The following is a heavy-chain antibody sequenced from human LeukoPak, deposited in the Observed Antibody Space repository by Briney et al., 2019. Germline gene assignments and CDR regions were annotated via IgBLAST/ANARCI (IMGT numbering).Heavy chain of an antibody. CDR2: IDYSGTT. D-gene: IGHD3-3*01. CDR3: ARRTPSVSSHYHYVES. Sequence: PSETLSLTCTVSGDSISSSNSYWDWMRRPPGKGLEWIGSIDYSGTTYYNPSLKSRVTMSIDTSKNQFSLRLSSVTAADTAVYYCARRTPSVSSHYHYVESWGQGTLVTVSS. J-gene: IGHJ4*02. CDR1: GDSISSSNSY. V-gene: IGHV4-39*01.